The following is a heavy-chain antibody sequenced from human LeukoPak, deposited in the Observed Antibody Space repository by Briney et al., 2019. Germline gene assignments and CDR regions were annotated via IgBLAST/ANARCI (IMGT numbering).Heavy chain of an antibody. V-gene: IGHV1-46*01. CDR1: GYTFTSYY. CDR2: INPSGGST. D-gene: IGHD2-15*01. CDR3: ASIVVVAASQDAFDY. J-gene: IGHJ4*02. Sequence: GASVKVSCKASGYTFTSYYMHWVRQAPGQGLEWMGIINPSGGSTSYAQKFQGRVTMTRDTSTSTVYMEQSSLRSEDTAVYYCASIVVVAASQDAFDYWGQGTLVTVSS.